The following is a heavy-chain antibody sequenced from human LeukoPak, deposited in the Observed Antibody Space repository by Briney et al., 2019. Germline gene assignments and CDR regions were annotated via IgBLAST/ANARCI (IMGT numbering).Heavy chain of an antibody. D-gene: IGHD5-18*01. CDR1: GGSVSNSLYY. CDR3: ARVLRAASWRSYDY. V-gene: IGHV4-61*01. CDR2: IYYNGDT. Sequence: SETLSLTCTVSGGSVSNSLYYWRWIRQPPGKGLEWIGYIYYNGDTNYNPSLKSRVIISIDTSSNQFSLRLNSMTAADTAVYYCARVLRAASWRSYDYWGQGSLVTVSS. J-gene: IGHJ4*02.